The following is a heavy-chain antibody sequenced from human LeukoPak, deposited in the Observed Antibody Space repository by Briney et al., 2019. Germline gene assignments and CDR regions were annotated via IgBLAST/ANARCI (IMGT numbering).Heavy chain of an antibody. Sequence: PSETLSLTCAVYGGSFSGYYWSWIRQPPGKGLEWIGEINHSGSTNYNPSLKSRVTISVDTSKNQFSLKLSSVTAADTAVYYCARDHYYDSSGVGKNFDYWGQGTLVTVSS. D-gene: IGHD3-22*01. J-gene: IGHJ4*02. CDR2: INHSGST. CDR1: GGSFSGYY. V-gene: IGHV4-34*01. CDR3: ARDHYYDSSGVGKNFDY.